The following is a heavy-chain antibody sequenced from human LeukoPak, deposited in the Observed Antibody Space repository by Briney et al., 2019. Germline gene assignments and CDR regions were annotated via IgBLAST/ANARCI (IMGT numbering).Heavy chain of an antibody. V-gene: IGHV3-30-3*01. CDR1: GFTFSSYA. Sequence: GGSLRLSCAASGFTFSSYAMHWVRQAPGKGLEWVAVISYDGSNKYYADSVKGRFTISRDNSKNTLYLQMNSLRAEDTAVYYCALPWIQLWYSSSNYFDYWGQGTPVTVSS. D-gene: IGHD5-18*01. CDR2: ISYDGSNK. CDR3: ALPWIQLWYSSSNYFDY. J-gene: IGHJ4*02.